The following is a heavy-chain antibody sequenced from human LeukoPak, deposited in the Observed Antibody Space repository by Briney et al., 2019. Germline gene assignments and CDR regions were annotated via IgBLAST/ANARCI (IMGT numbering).Heavy chain of an antibody. J-gene: IGHJ5*02. CDR2: ISFDGSNK. CDR1: GFTFSSYA. CDR3: AREGWFGEFDNWFDP. Sequence: GGSLRLSCAASGFTFSSYAMHWVRQAPGKGLEWVAVISFDGSNKYYADSVKGRFTISRDNSKSTLYLQMNSLRVEDTAVYYCAREGWFGEFDNWFDPWGQGTLVTVSS. V-gene: IGHV3-30-3*01. D-gene: IGHD3-10*01.